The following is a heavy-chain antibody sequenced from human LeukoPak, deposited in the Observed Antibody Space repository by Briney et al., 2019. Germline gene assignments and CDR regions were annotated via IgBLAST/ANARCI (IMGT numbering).Heavy chain of an antibody. CDR2: ISWNSGSI. J-gene: IGHJ3*02. Sequence: GGSLRLSCAASGFTFDDYAMHWVRQAPGKGLEWVSGISWNSGSIGYADSVKGRFTISRDNAKNSLYLQMNSLRPEDMAFYYCAKDGSSGHFDIWGQGTMVTVSS. CDR1: GFTFDDYA. V-gene: IGHV3-9*03. D-gene: IGHD3-22*01. CDR3: AKDGSSGHFDI.